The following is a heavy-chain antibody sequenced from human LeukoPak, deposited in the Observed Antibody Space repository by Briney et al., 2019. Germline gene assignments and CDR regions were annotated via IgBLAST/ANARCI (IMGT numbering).Heavy chain of an antibody. J-gene: IGHJ4*02. CDR3: ARGSVSAPYYFDY. V-gene: IGHV3-9*01. CDR1: GFTFDDYA. D-gene: IGHD2-2*01. Sequence: PGGSLRLSCAASGFTFDDYAMHWVRQAPGKGLEWVSGISWNSGSIGYADSVKGRFTISRDNAKNSLYLQMNSLRAEDTAVYYCARGSVSAPYYFDYWGQGTLVTVSS. CDR2: ISWNSGSI.